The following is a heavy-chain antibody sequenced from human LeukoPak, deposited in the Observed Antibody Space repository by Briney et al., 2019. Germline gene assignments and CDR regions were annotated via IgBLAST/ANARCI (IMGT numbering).Heavy chain of an antibody. V-gene: IGHV4-59*01. CDR2: IYYSGST. J-gene: IGHJ4*02. Sequence: NPSETLSLTCTVSGGSISSYYWSWIRQPPGKGLEWIGYIYYSGSTNYNPSLKSRVTISVDTSKNQFSLKLSSVTAADTAVYYCARDLNGGYFDYWGQGTLVTVSS. D-gene: IGHD4-23*01. CDR3: ARDLNGGYFDY. CDR1: GGSISSYY.